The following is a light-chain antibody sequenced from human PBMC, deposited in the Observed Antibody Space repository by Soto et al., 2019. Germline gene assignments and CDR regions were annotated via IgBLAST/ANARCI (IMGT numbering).Light chain of an antibody. V-gene: IGKV3-15*01. CDR2: GVS. CDR1: QSVSRN. CDR3: PHSKYRPYP. J-gene: IGKJ2*01. Sequence: EIVMTKSPATLSVYPGESATLSCRASQSVSRNLAWHQQKPGQAPRLLIYGVSTRATGVPARFSGSGSGTDFTLTISCLQSEDFALYYCPHSKYRPYPFGQGTKVDIK.